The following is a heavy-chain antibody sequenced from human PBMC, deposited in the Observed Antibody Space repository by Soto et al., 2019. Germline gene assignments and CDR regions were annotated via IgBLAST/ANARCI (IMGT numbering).Heavy chain of an antibody. D-gene: IGHD6-19*01. CDR2: LTNVGTRT. V-gene: IGHV3-23*01. CDR3: TKHRAGKHYFYAMDV. CDR1: VFTLVDYA. Sequence: GDSLRLSCASSVFTLVDYAMSLLRQAPDKGLEWVSSLTNVGTRTYYADSVKGRFTISGDNSKNTLYLQMNSLRAEDKAIYYCTKHRAGKHYFYAMDVWGQGTSVTVSS. J-gene: IGHJ6*02.